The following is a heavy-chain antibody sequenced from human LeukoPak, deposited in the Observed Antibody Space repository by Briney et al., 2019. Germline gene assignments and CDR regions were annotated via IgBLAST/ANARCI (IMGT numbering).Heavy chain of an antibody. CDR3: ARGQGDFWGGSYYYYYMDV. D-gene: IGHD3-3*01. CDR2: ISDSSGTI. V-gene: IGHV3-48*04. Sequence: GGSLRLSCAASGFTFSGYSMNWVRQAPGKGLEWVSYISDSSGTIYNADSVTGRFTISRDNAKNSLYLQMNSLRAEDTALYYCARGQGDFWGGSYYYYYMDVWGKGTTVTVSS. J-gene: IGHJ6*03. CDR1: GFTFSGYS.